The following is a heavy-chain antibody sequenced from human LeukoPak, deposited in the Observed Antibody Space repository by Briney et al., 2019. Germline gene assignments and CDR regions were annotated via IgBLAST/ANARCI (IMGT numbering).Heavy chain of an antibody. CDR3: ATLAAAGTPREYYMDV. D-gene: IGHD6-13*01. CDR1: GYTFTSYG. Sequence: ASVKVSCKASGYTFTSYGISWVRQAPGQGLEWMGCISAYNGNTNYAQKLQGRVTMTTDTSTSTAYMELRSLRSDDTAVYYCATLAAAGTPREYYMDVWGKGTTVTVSS. CDR2: ISAYNGNT. V-gene: IGHV1-18*01. J-gene: IGHJ6*03.